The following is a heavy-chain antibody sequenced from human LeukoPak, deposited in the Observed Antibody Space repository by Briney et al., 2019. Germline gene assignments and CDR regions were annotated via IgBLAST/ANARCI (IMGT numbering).Heavy chain of an antibody. J-gene: IGHJ4*02. V-gene: IGHV4-38-2*02. CDR2: IYHSGST. Sequence: SETLSLTCTVSGYSISSGYYWAWIRQPPGKGLEWIGSIYHSGSTYYNPSLKSRVTTPIDTSKSQFSLNLSSVTAADTAVYFCARDPDYYDPGYWGQGTLVTVSS. CDR1: GYSISSGYY. CDR3: ARDPDYYDPGY. D-gene: IGHD3-22*01.